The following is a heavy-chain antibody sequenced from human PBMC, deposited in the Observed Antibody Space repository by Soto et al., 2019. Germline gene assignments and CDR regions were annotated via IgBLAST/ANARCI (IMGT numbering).Heavy chain of an antibody. D-gene: IGHD2-15*01. J-gene: IGHJ4*02. V-gene: IGHV3-48*02. CDR1: GFTFSTYS. Sequence: EVQLVESGGGLVQPGGSVRLSCAASGFTFSTYSMNWVRQAPGKGLAWVSFISSSGGTIYYADSLKGRFTIPRDNAKNSLYLQMNSLGDEDTAVYYCARLSVRYCSGGSCSQLDYWGQGTLVTVSS. CDR3: ARLSVRYCSGGSCSQLDY. CDR2: ISSSGGTI.